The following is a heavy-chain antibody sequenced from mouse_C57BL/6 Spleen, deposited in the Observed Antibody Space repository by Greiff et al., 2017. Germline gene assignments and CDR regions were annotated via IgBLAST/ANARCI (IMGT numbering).Heavy chain of an antibody. Sequence: EVMLVESEGGLVQPGSSMKLSCTASGFTFSDYYMAWVRQVPEKGLEWVANINYDGSSTYYLDSLKSRFIISRDNAKNILYLQMSSLKSEDTATYYCARDGDGYPFAYWGQGTLVTVSA. D-gene: IGHD2-3*01. V-gene: IGHV5-16*01. J-gene: IGHJ3*01. CDR1: GFTFSDYY. CDR2: INYDGSST. CDR3: ARDGDGYPFAY.